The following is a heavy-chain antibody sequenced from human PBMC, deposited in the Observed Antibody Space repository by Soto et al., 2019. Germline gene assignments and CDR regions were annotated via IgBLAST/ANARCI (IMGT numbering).Heavy chain of an antibody. CDR1: GYTFTSYY. J-gene: IGHJ5*02. V-gene: IGHV1-2*02. Sequence: GASVKVSCKASGYTFTSYYMHWVRQAPGQGLEWMGWMNPNSGGTSYAQKFQGRVTMTRDTSISTAYMELARLRSDDTAVYYCARDYGDYDNWFDPWGQGTLVTVSS. CDR2: MNPNSGGT. CDR3: ARDYGDYDNWFDP. D-gene: IGHD4-17*01.